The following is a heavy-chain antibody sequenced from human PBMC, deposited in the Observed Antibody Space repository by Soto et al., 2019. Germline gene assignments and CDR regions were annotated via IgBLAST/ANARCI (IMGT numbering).Heavy chain of an antibody. CDR2: LSGTSSHI. V-gene: IGHV3-21*01. CDR3: ARGVIYGDFDYFDY. Sequence: EVQLVESGGGLVKPGGSLRLSCAASGFTFRTYTLNWVRQAPGKGLEWVSSLSGTSSHIYYTDSVKGRFTVSRDNAENSLYLQMNIMRAEDTAIYYCARGVIYGDFDYFDYRGQGTLVTVSS. CDR1: GFTFRTYT. J-gene: IGHJ4*02. D-gene: IGHD4-17*01.